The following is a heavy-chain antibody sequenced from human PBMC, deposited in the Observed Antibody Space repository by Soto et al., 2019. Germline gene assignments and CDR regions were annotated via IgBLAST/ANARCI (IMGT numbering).Heavy chain of an antibody. D-gene: IGHD1-1*01. CDR1: GYAFTTYG. J-gene: IGHJ4*02. CDR2: ISAHNGNT. CDR3: ARGRYGDY. V-gene: IGHV1-18*01. Sequence: QVHLVQSGAEVKKSGASVKVSCKGSGYAFTTYGIIWVRQAPGQGLEWMGWISAHNGNTNYAQKLQGRVTVTRDTSTSTAYMELRSLRSDDTAVYYCARGRYGDYWGQGALVTVSS.